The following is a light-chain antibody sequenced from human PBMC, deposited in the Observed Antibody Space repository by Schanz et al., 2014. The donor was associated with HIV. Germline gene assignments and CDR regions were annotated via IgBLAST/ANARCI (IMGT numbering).Light chain of an antibody. Sequence: QSALTQPASLSGSPGQSITISCTGTSSDVGGYKFVSWYQQHPGKAPKLIVYEVKNRPSGVPGRFSGSKSGNTASLTISGLQAEDEADYYCATWDDSLNGPVFGGGTKLTVL. CDR3: ATWDDSLNGPV. J-gene: IGLJ2*01. V-gene: IGLV2-14*01. CDR1: SSDVGGYKF. CDR2: EVK.